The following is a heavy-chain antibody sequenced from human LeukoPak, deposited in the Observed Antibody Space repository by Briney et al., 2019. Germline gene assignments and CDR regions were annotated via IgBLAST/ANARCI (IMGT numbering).Heavy chain of an antibody. CDR3: ARCIPGIASAGNLDY. CDR1: GCGFSNYW. V-gene: IGHV5-51*01. J-gene: IGHJ4*02. CDR2: IYPDDSDT. D-gene: IGHD6-13*01. Sequence: GESLKISCKASGCGFSNYWITWVRQMPGKGLEWMGAIYPDDSDTRPSPSFQGQVTISVDKSINTAYLQWRSLQASDTAVYYCARCIPGIASAGNLDYWGQGTLVTVSS.